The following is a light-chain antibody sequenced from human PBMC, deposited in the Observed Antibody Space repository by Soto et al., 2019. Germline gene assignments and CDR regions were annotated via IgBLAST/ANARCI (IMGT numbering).Light chain of an antibody. CDR1: QGIAKY. V-gene: IGKV1-33*01. Sequence: DTQMTQSPSSLSASIGDRVTITCQASQGIAKYLHWYQQKPGKAPKLLIYHASNLQTGVPSRFSGSGSGTHSPLTISRPQPDDLATYFCHQPDNLPLTFGGGTRLEI. J-gene: IGKJ4*01. CDR2: HAS. CDR3: HQPDNLPLT.